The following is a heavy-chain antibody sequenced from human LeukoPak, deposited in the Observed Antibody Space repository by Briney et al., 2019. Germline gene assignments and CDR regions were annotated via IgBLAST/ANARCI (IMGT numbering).Heavy chain of an antibody. CDR1: GFTFSSYD. D-gene: IGHD2/OR15-2a*01. CDR2: IGYDVSNK. CDR3: AKVGLTFEDWFDP. J-gene: IGHJ5*02. V-gene: IGHV3-30*02. Sequence: GGSLRLSCAASGFTFSSYDMHWVRQAPGKGLEGVAFIGYDVSNKYYADSVKGRFTISRDNSKNTLYLQMNSLRAEDTAVYYCAKVGLTFEDWFDPWGQGTLVTVSS.